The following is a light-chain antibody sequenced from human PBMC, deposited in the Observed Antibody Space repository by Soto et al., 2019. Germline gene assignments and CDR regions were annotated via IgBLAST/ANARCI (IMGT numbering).Light chain of an antibody. CDR1: SSDIGGYNY. CDR3: SSHTSSSTWV. CDR2: EVS. J-gene: IGLJ3*02. V-gene: IGLV2-14*01. Sequence: QSALTQPASVSGSPGQSITISCTGTSSDIGGYNYVSWYQQHPDKAPKLMIYEVSNRPSGVSNRFSGSKSGNMASLTISGLQAEDEADYYCSSHTSSSTWVFGGGTKLTVL.